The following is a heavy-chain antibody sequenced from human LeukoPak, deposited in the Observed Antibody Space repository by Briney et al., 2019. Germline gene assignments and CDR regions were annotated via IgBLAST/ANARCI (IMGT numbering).Heavy chain of an antibody. CDR2: IHTSGST. V-gene: IGHV4-61*09. D-gene: IGHD3-22*01. CDR3: ARDAYYYDSSGYFRFDY. CDR1: GGSISRSYYY. Sequence: SETLSLTCTVSGGSISRSYYYWSWIRQPAGKGLEWIGHIHTSGSTNYNPSLKSRVTMSVDTSKNQFSLKLSSVTAADTAVYYCARDAYYYDSSGYFRFDYWGQGTLVTVSS. J-gene: IGHJ4*02.